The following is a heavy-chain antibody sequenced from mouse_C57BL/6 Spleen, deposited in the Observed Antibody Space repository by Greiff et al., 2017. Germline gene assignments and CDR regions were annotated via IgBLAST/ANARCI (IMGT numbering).Heavy chain of an antibody. CDR3: ARGTTVTQQFAY. CDR1: GYTFTSYW. CDR2: IDPSDSYT. Sequence: QVQLQQPGAELVKPGASVKLSCKASGYTFTSYWMQWVKQRPGQGLEWIGEIDPSDSYTNYNQKFKGKATLTVDTSSSTAYMQLSSLTSEDSAVYYCARGTTVTQQFAYWGQGTLGTVSA. D-gene: IGHD1-1*01. J-gene: IGHJ3*01. V-gene: IGHV1-50*01.